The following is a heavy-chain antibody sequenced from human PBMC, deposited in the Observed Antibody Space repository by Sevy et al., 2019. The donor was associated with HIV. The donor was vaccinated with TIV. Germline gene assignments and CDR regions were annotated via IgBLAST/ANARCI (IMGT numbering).Heavy chain of an antibody. D-gene: IGHD2-8*01. Sequence: GGSLRLSCAASGFTFSSYAMSWVRQAPGKGLEWVSAISGSGGSTYYAHSVKGRFTISRDNSKNTLYLQMNSLRAEDTAVYYCAKMKVLMGYFDYWGQGTLVTVSS. CDR3: AKMKVLMGYFDY. CDR1: GFTFSSYA. J-gene: IGHJ4*02. V-gene: IGHV3-23*01. CDR2: ISGSGGST.